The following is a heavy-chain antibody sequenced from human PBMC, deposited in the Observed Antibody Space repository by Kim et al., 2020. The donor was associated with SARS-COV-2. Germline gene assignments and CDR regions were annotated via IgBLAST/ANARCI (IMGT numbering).Heavy chain of an antibody. J-gene: IGHJ4*02. CDR3: ARKYYAFDF. V-gene: IGHV3-48*03. D-gene: IGHD3-3*01. CDR2: INSGGYAV. Sequence: GGSLRLSCAASGFPFSSYEMNWVRQAPGKGLEWVSYINSGGYAVYYADSVKGRFTISRDDAKNSLYLQMNSLRAEDTAVYYCARKYYAFDFWGQGTLVTVSS. CDR1: GFPFSSYE.